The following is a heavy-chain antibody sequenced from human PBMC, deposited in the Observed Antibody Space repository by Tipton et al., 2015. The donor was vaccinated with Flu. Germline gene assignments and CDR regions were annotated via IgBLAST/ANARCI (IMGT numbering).Heavy chain of an antibody. CDR3: ARVSLRNWFDP. CDR1: GGSFSGYY. J-gene: IGHJ5*02. V-gene: IGHV4-34*01. CDR2: INHSGST. D-gene: IGHD2-2*01. Sequence: TLSLTCAVYGGSFSGYYWSWIRQPPGKGLEWIGEINHSGSTNYNPSLKSRVTISVDTSKNQFSLKLSSVTAADTAVYYCARVSLRNWFDPWGQGTLVTVSS.